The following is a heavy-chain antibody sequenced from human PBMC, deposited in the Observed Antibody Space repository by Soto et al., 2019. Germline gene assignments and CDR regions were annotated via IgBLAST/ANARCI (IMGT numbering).Heavy chain of an antibody. V-gene: IGHV4-34*01. CDR1: GGSFSGYY. CDR2: INHSGST. CDR3: ARVFRLPGGRLGRGHFGY. J-gene: IGHJ4*02. D-gene: IGHD7-27*01. Sequence: SETLSLTCAVYGGSFSGYYWSWIRQPPGKGLEWIGEINHSGSTNYNPSLKSRVTISVDTSKNQFSLKLSSVTAADTAVYYCARVFRLPGGRLGRGHFGYWGQGTLVTASS.